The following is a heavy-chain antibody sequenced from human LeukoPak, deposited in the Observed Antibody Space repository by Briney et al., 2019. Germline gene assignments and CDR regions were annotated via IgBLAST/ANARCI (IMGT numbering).Heavy chain of an antibody. CDR1: GGSISSSSYY. D-gene: IGHD5-18*01. Sequence: PSETLSLTCTVSGGSISSSSYYWGWIRQPPGKGLEWIGSIYYSGSTYYNPSLKSRVTISVDTSKNQFSLKLSSVTAADTAVYYCARQGRVQLSLMYFDYWGQGTLVTVSS. CDR3: ARQGRVQLSLMYFDY. J-gene: IGHJ4*02. V-gene: IGHV4-39*01. CDR2: IYYSGST.